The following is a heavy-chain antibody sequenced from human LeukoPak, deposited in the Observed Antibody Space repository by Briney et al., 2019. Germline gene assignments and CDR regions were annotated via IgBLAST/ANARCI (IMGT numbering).Heavy chain of an antibody. CDR3: ARGRFNYYDSSGYPGRDLDY. Sequence: GASVKVSCKASGGTFSSYAISWVRQAPGQGLEWTGGIIPIFGTANYAQKFQGRVTITADESTSTAYMELSSLRSEDTAVYYCARGRFNYYDSSGYPGRDLDYWGQGTLVTVSS. D-gene: IGHD3-22*01. V-gene: IGHV1-69*13. CDR1: GGTFSSYA. CDR2: IIPIFGTA. J-gene: IGHJ4*02.